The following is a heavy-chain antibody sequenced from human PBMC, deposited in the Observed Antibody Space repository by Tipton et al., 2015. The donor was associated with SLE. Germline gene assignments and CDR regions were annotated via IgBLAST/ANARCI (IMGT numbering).Heavy chain of an antibody. J-gene: IGHJ1*01. CDR1: GYSITSGYY. V-gene: IGHV4-38-2*02. D-gene: IGHD2-2*01. Sequence: TLSLTCTVSGYSITSGYYWGWIRQSPGKGLEWIGSIYHSGSTYYNPSLKSRVIISVDTSENQFSLKLSSVTAADTAVYYCAVGCCASNTCQREYFRHWGQGTLGAVSS. CDR2: IYHSGST. CDR3: AVGCCASNTCQREYFRH.